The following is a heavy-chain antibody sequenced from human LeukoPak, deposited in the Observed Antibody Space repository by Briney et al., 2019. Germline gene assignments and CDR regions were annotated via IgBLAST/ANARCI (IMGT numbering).Heavy chain of an antibody. CDR2: IRSKAYGETA. J-gene: IGHJ4*02. CDR3: TRDRGAYNLYDY. Sequence: GGSLRLSCTASGFTFGDYAMSWIRQAPGKGLEWVGFIRSKAYGETADYAASVKGRFTISRDDSKTIAYLQMNSLKTEDTAVYHCTRDRGAYNLYDYWGQGTLVTVSS. D-gene: IGHD1-1*01. CDR1: GFTFGDYA. V-gene: IGHV3-49*03.